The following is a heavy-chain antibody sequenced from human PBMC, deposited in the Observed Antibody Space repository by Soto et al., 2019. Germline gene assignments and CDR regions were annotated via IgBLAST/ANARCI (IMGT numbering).Heavy chain of an antibody. D-gene: IGHD3-3*01. CDR1: GGSISSYY. Sequence: SETLSLTCTVSGGSISSYYWSWIRQPPGKGLEWIGYIYYSGSTNYNPSLKSRVTISVDTSKNQFSLKLSSVTAADTAVYYCAGTPFWSGYYYGMDVWGQGTTVS. J-gene: IGHJ6*02. CDR2: IYYSGST. V-gene: IGHV4-59*01. CDR3: AGTPFWSGYYYGMDV.